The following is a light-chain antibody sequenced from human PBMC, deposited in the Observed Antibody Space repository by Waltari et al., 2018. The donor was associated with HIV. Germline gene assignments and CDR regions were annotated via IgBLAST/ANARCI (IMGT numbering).Light chain of an antibody. J-gene: IGLJ3*02. Sequence: QSALTQPASVSGSPGQSITISCTGPHSDVGFYTLVSWYRHHPGKAPQLVIYGVDSRPSGVSDRFSGSKSGNTASLTISTLQAEDEADYYCSSYTNIDTLVFGGGTKLTVL. CDR2: GVD. CDR1: HSDVGFYTL. CDR3: SSYTNIDTLV. V-gene: IGLV2-14*01.